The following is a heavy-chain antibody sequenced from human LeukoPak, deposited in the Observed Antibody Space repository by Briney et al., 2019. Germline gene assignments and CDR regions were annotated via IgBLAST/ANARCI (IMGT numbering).Heavy chain of an antibody. D-gene: IGHD3-3*01. V-gene: IGHV3-7*01. J-gene: IGHJ4*02. CDR3: ARDRPSSFWSGYRHF. CDR1: GFTFSSYW. Sequence: AGGSLRLSCAASGFTFSSYWMSWVRQAPGKGLEWVANIKQDGSEKYYVDSVKGRFTISRGNAKNSLYLQMNSLRAEDTAVYYCARDRPSSFWSGYRHFWGQGTLVTVSS. CDR2: IKQDGSEK.